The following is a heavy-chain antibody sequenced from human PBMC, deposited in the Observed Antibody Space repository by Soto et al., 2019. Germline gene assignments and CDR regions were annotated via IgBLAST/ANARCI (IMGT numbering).Heavy chain of an antibody. Sequence: SETLSVTCTVSGGSISSGDYYWSWIRQPPGKGLEWIGYIYYSGSTYYNPSLKSRVTVSVDTSKNQFSLKLSSVTAADTAVYYCAREPGGYSWFDPWGQGTLVTVSS. CDR1: GGSISSGDYY. D-gene: IGHD5-12*01. CDR3: AREPGGYSWFDP. J-gene: IGHJ5*02. CDR2: IYYSGST. V-gene: IGHV4-30-4*01.